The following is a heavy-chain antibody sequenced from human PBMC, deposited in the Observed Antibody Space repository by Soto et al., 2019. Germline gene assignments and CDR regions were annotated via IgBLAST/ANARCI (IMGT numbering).Heavy chain of an antibody. J-gene: IGHJ3*02. V-gene: IGHV1-2*02. CDR3: ARFEYDSSGYYGDDAFDI. CDR1: GYTFTGCY. CDR2: INPNSGGT. Sequence: ASVKVSCKASGYTFTGCYMHWVRQAPGQGLEWMGWINPNSGGTNYAQKVQGRVTMTRDTSISTAYMELSRLRSDDTAVYYCARFEYDSSGYYGDDAFDIWGQGTMVTVSS. D-gene: IGHD3-22*01.